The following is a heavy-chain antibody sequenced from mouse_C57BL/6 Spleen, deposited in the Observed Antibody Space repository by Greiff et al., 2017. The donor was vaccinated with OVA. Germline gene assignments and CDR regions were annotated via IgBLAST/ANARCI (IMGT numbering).Heavy chain of an antibody. CDR2: IDPSDSYT. Sequence: VQLQQPGAELVKPGASVKLSCKASGYTFTSYWMQWVKQRPGQGLEWFGEIDPSDSYTNSNQKFKGKATLTVDTASSTAYMQLSSLTSEDSAVYYCARIGPFAYWGQGTLVTVSA. CDR1: GYTFTSYW. V-gene: IGHV1-50*01. CDR3: ARIGPFAY. J-gene: IGHJ3*01.